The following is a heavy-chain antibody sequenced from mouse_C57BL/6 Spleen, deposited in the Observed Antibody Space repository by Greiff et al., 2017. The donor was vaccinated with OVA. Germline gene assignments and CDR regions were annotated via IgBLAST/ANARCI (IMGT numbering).Heavy chain of an antibody. CDR1: GFTFSNYW. CDR2: IRLKSDNYAT. V-gene: IGHV6-3*01. D-gene: IGHD4-1*01. CDR3: TRGLTGTFAY. J-gene: IGHJ3*01. Sequence: EVKLMESGGGLVQPGGSMKLSCVASGFTFSNYWMNWVRQSPEKGLEWVAQIRLKSDNYATHYAESVKGRFTISRDDSKSSVYLQMNNLRAEDTGIYYCTRGLTGTFAYWGQGTLVTVSA.